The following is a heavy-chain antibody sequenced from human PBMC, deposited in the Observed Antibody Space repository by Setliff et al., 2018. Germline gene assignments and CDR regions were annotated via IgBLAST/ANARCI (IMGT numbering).Heavy chain of an antibody. CDR3: ARSPEVGATTYYYYYYMDV. Sequence: ASETLSLTCTVSGGSISSGGYYWSWIRQHPGKGLEWIGYIYYSGSTYYNPSLKSRVTISVDTSKNQFSLKLSSVTAADTAVYYCARSPEVGATTYYYYYYMDVWGKGTTVTVSS. D-gene: IGHD1-26*01. CDR1: GGSISSGGYY. CDR2: IYYSGST. J-gene: IGHJ6*03. V-gene: IGHV4-31*03.